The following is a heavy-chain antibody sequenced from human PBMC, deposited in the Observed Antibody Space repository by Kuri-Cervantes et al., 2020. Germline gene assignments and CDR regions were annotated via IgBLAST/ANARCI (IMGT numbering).Heavy chain of an antibody. D-gene: IGHD4-17*01. CDR2: IYYSGST. J-gene: IGHJ3*02. CDR3: ARRDYGDYAFAFDI. Sequence: GSLRLSCTVSGGSISSSSYYWGWIRQPPGKGLEWIGSIYYSGSTYYNPSLKSRVTISVDTSKNQFSLKLSSVTAADTAVYYCARRDYGDYAFAFDIWGQETMVTVS. V-gene: IGHV4-39*01. CDR1: GGSISSSSYY.